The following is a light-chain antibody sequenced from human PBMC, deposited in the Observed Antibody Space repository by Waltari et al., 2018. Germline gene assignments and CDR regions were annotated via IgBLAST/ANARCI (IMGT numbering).Light chain of an antibody. CDR1: QSISSTY. Sequence: IVLTQSPGTLSLSPGARATLPCRASQSISSTYLAWYQQKPGQAPRLLIYGASRRATGIPDRFSGSGSGTDFTLSISRLEPEDFAVYYCQQGGGPLRFTFGQGTKLEIK. V-gene: IGKV3-20*01. CDR3: QQGGGPLRFT. J-gene: IGKJ2*01. CDR2: GAS.